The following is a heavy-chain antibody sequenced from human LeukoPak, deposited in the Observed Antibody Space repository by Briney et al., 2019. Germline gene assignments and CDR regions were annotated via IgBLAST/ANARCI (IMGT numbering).Heavy chain of an antibody. CDR2: ISGSGGST. D-gene: IGHD5-18*01. CDR3: ANRGYSYGVDY. CDR1: GFTFSSYA. Sequence: GGSLRPSCAASGFTFSSYAMSWVRQAPGKGLEWASAISGSGGSTYYADSVKGRFTISRDNSKNTLYLQMNSLRAEDTAVYYCANRGYSYGVDYWGQGTLVTVSS. V-gene: IGHV3-23*01. J-gene: IGHJ4*02.